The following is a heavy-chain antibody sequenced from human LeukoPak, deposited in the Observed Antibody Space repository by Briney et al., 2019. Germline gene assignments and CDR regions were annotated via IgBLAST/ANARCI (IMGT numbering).Heavy chain of an antibody. CDR2: INIGGTNT. CDR1: GFSFNDYY. Sequence: GGSLRLSCAASGFSFNDYYMSWIRQAPGKGLEWLSYINIGGTNTHYADSVKGRFTISRDNAKKSLYLEMNNLRAEDTAVYYCATDGAGFDTWGQGVLVTVSS. V-gene: IGHV3-11*01. J-gene: IGHJ5*02. CDR3: ATDGAGFDT.